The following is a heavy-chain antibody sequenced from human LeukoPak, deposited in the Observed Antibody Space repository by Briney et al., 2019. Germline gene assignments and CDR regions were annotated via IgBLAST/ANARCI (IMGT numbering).Heavy chain of an antibody. CDR2: IYPGDSDT. J-gene: IGHJ3*02. D-gene: IGHD3-22*01. Sequence: GESLKISCKGSGYSFTSYWIGWVRQMPGKGLEWMGIIYPGDSDTRYSPSFQGQVTISADKSISTAYLQWSSLKASDTAMYYCARREYYDSSGYHVNAFDIWGQGTMVTVSS. V-gene: IGHV5-51*01. CDR3: ARREYYDSSGYHVNAFDI. CDR1: GYSFTSYW.